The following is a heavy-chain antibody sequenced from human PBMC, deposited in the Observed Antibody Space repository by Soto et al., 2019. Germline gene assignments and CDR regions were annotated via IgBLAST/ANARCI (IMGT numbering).Heavy chain of an antibody. CDR3: ARDRPDYYDSSGYPRSYYYYGMDV. D-gene: IGHD3-22*01. CDR2: IYYSGST. J-gene: IGHJ6*02. CDR1: GGSISSYY. Sequence: PSEPLSLTCTVSGGSISSYYWSWIRQPPGKGLEWIGYIYYSGSTNYNPSLKSRVTISVDTSKNQFSLKLSSVTAADTAVYYCARDRPDYYDSSGYPRSYYYYGMDVWGQGTTVTVS. V-gene: IGHV4-59*01.